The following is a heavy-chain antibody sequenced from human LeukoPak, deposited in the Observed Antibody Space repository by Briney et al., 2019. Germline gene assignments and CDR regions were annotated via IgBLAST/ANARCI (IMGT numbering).Heavy chain of an antibody. CDR2: ISGYNGKM. J-gene: IGHJ3*01. D-gene: IGHD2-2*01. CDR1: GHTFVSYG. CDR3: ARRFCSSVSCYDDDAFDV. V-gene: IGHV1-18*01. Sequence: ASVKVSCKASGHTFVSYGISWVRQAPGQGLEWMGWISGYNGKMNYAQKFQGRVTMTTDTSTSTAYLELRSLTSEDTAVYYCARRFCSSVSCYDDDAFDVWGQGTLVTVSS.